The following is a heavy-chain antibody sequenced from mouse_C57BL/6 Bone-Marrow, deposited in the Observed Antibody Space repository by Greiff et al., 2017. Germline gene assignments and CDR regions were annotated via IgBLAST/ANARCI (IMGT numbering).Heavy chain of an antibody. V-gene: IGHV1-84*01. CDR2: IYPGSGNT. D-gene: IGHD1-1*01. J-gene: IGHJ4*01. CDR1: GYTFTDYY. Sequence: QVQLKQSGPELVKPGASVKISCKASGYTFTDYYINWVKQRPGQGLEWIGWIYPGSGNTKYNEKFKGKATLTVDTSSSTAYMQLSSLTSEDSAVYFCARTYYYGSSYYYAMDYWGQGTSVTVSS. CDR3: ARTYYYGSSYYYAMDY.